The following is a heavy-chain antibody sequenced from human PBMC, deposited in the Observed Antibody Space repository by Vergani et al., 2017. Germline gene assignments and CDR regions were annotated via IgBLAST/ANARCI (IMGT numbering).Heavy chain of an antibody. V-gene: IGHV3-30-3*01. D-gene: IGHD5-24*01. CDR1: GFTFSSYA. CDR2: ISYDGSNK. CDR3: ARGGPGRQFYYMDV. Sequence: QVQLVESGGGVVQPGRSLRLSCAASGFTFSSYAMHWVRQAPGKGLEWVAVISYDGSNKYYADSVKGRFTISRDNSKNTLYLQMNSLRAEDTAVYYCARGGPGRQFYYMDVWGKGTTVTVSS. J-gene: IGHJ6*03.